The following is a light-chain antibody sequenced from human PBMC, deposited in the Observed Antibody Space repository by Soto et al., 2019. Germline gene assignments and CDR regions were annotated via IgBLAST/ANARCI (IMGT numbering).Light chain of an antibody. J-gene: IGKJ1*01. CDR2: DAS. V-gene: IGKV1-5*01. CDR3: QQYNSDPGT. Sequence: DIQMTQSPSTLSASVGDRVTITCRASQSISSWLAWYQQKPGKAPKLLIYDASSLESGVPSRFSGSGSGTEFTLTISSLQPDDFATYYCQQYNSDPGTFGQGTKVDI. CDR1: QSISSW.